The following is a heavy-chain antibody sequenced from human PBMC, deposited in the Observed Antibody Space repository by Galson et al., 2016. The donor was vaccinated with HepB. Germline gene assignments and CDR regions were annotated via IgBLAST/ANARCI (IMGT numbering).Heavy chain of an antibody. J-gene: IGHJ6*02. CDR1: GYTFTTYG. D-gene: IGHD2-21*01. CDR2: IIPVLDIT. Sequence: SVKVSCKASGYTFTTYGISWVRQAPGQGLQWMGRIIPVLDITNYAHTFQDRVAITADKSTTTAYLELKSLRSDDTAVYYCARDVNTAVVSRNYYYGMDVWGQGTTVTVSS. V-gene: IGHV1-69*04. CDR3: ARDVNTAVVSRNYYYGMDV.